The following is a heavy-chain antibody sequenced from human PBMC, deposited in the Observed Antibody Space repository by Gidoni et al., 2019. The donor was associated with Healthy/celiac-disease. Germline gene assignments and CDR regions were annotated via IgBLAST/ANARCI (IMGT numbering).Heavy chain of an antibody. J-gene: IGHJ5*02. CDR2: ST. V-gene: IGHV4-39*01. CDR3: ARHYFFEAVAGGRDWFDP. D-gene: IGHD6-19*01. Sequence: STYYNPSLKSRVTISVDTSKNQFSLKLSSVTAADTAVYYCARHYFFEAVAGGRDWFDPWGQGTLVTVSS.